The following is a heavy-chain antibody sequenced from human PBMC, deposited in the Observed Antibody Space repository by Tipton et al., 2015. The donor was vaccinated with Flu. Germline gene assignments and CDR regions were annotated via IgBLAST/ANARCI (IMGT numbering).Heavy chain of an antibody. CDR3: AKVIPEKVAGLDY. D-gene: IGHD6-19*01. CDR2: ISGGGGGT. Sequence: SLRLSCQASGFTFSSYGMHWVRQAPGKRLEWISAISGGGGGTYYADSVKGRFTISRDNSKNTLYLRMNSLRAEDTAIYYCAKVIPEKVAGLDYCGQGTLVTVSS. J-gene: IGHJ4*02. CDR1: GFTFSSYG. V-gene: IGHV3-23*01.